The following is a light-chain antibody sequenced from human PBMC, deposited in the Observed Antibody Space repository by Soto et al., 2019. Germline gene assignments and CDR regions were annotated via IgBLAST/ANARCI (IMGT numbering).Light chain of an antibody. V-gene: IGLV2-14*03. J-gene: IGLJ1*01. CDR1: SSDVGGYNY. Sequence: QSALTQPASVSGSPGQSITISCTGTSSDVGGYNYVSWYQHHPGKAPKLIIYDVTNRPSGVSNPFSGSKSGNTASLTISGLQPEDEADYYCSLYTTSNTRQIVFGTGTKVTF. CDR3: SLYTTSNTRQIV. CDR2: DVT.